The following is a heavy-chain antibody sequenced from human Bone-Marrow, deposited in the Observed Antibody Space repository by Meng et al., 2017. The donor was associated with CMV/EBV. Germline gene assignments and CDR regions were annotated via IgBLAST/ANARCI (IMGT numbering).Heavy chain of an antibody. J-gene: IGHJ5*02. Sequence: SVKVSCKASGGTFSSYAISWVRQAPGQGLEWMGGIIPIFGTANYAQKFQGRVTITTDESTSTAYMELSSLRSEDTAVYYCARDAPGGPAEDTSNWFDPWGQGTLVTVSS. V-gene: IGHV1-69*05. CDR3: ARDAPGGPAEDTSNWFDP. CDR1: GGTFSSYA. D-gene: IGHD2-2*01. CDR2: IIPIFGTA.